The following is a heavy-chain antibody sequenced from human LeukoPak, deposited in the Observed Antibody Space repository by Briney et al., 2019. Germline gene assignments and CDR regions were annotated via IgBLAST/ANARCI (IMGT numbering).Heavy chain of an antibody. CDR3: AKPRTTGLGWAQFDY. V-gene: IGHV3-23*01. CDR1: GFTFSSFA. Sequence: GGSLRLSCAASGFTFSSFAMTWVRQAPGRGLEWVSGFDGNGPNTYYADSVKGRWTISRDNSRNTLYLEMNSLRPEDTAIYYCAKPRTTGLGWAQFDYWGQGSLVTVSS. CDR2: FDGNGPNT. D-gene: IGHD2-8*02. J-gene: IGHJ4*02.